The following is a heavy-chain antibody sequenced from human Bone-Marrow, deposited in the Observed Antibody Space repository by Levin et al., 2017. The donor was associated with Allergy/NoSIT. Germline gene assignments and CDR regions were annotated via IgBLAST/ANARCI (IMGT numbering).Heavy chain of an antibody. J-gene: IGHJ4*02. D-gene: IGHD5-12*01. CDR2: INSDSNTI. CDR3: ARESYSDFDSDY. Sequence: TGGSLRLSCAASGFTFSTYSMNWVRQAPGKGLEWLSYINSDSNTIYYADSVEGRFTISRDNAKNSLYLQMNVLRDEDTALYFCARESYSDFDSDYWGQGTLVTVAS. CDR1: GFTFSTYS. V-gene: IGHV3-48*02.